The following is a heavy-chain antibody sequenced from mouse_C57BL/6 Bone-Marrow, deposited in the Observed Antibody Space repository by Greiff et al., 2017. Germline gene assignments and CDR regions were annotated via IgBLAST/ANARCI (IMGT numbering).Heavy chain of an antibody. V-gene: IGHV6-3*01. CDR1: GFTFSNYW. D-gene: IGHD4-1*01. Sequence: EVKLLESGGGLVQPGGSMKLSCVASGFTFSNYWMNWVRQSPETGLEWVAQIRLKSDNYATHYAESVKGRFTISRDDSKSSVYLQMNNLRAEDTGIYYCTQTGTGAYWGQGTLVTVSA. CDR3: TQTGTGAY. CDR2: IRLKSDNYAT. J-gene: IGHJ3*01.